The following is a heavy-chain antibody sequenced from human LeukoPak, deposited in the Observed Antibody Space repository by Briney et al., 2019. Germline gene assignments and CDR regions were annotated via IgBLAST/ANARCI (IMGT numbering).Heavy chain of an antibody. CDR2: IYYSGST. CDR3: AREVTMIVVVTSHDYFDY. V-gene: IGHV4-59*12. CDR1: GGSISSYY. J-gene: IGHJ4*02. Sequence: SETLSLTCTVSGGSISSYYWSWLRQPPGKGLEWIGYIYYSGSTNYNPSLKSRVTISVDTSKNQFSLKLSSVPAADTAVYYCAREVTMIVVVTSHDYFDYWGQGTLVTVSS. D-gene: IGHD3-22*01.